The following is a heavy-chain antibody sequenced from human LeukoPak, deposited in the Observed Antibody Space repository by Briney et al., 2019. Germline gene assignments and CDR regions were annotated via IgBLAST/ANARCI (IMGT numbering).Heavy chain of an antibody. J-gene: IGHJ1*01. Sequence: PGGSLRLSCAASGVTFSSYAMHWVRQAPGKGLEWVAVISYDGSNKYYADSVKGRFTISRDNSKNTLYLQMNSLRAEDTAVYYCARDRGSWELHAEYFQHWGQGTLVTVSS. V-gene: IGHV3-30-3*01. D-gene: IGHD1-26*01. CDR2: ISYDGSNK. CDR3: ARDRGSWELHAEYFQH. CDR1: GVTFSSYA.